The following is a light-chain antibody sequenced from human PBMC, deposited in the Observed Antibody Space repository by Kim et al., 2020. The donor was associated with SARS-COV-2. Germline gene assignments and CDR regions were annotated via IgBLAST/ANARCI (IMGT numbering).Light chain of an antibody. CDR2: RDT. J-gene: IGLJ2*01. CDR3: HVWDSDTAV. Sequence: GDRFVCWYQQKSGPSPGLVIYRDTQRPSGIPERFSGSNSGKPATLTISGTQAMDEADYYCHVWDSDTAVFGGGTQLTVL. V-gene: IGLV3-1*01. CDR1: GDRF.